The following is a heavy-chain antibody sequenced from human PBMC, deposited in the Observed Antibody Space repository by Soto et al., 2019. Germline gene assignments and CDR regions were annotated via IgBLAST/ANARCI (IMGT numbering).Heavy chain of an antibody. CDR1: GGSISTTNW. D-gene: IGHD2-15*01. V-gene: IGHV4-4*02. CDR2: IHHSGST. CDR3: ARRYCSGSCYSFDP. Sequence: QVQLQESGPGLVKPSGTLSLTCAVSGGSISTTNWWTWVRQPPGKGLEWIGEIHHSGSTNYKPSLKSRVTIVVDKSKNQFSRRLISVTAADTAVYYCARRYCSGSCYSFDPWGRGTLVTVSS. J-gene: IGHJ5*02.